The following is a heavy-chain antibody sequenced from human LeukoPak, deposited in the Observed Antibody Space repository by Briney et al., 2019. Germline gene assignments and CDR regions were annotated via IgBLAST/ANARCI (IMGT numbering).Heavy chain of an antibody. CDR3: AKDRNGPAAPIDY. Sequence: PGGSLRLSCAASGFTLSSYSMNRVRQAPGKGLEWVSSISSSSSYIYYADSVKGRFTISRDNAKNSLYLQMNSLRAEDTAVYYCAKDRNGPAAPIDYWGQGTLVTVSS. J-gene: IGHJ4*02. CDR2: ISSSSSYI. CDR1: GFTLSSYS. V-gene: IGHV3-21*01. D-gene: IGHD1-14*01.